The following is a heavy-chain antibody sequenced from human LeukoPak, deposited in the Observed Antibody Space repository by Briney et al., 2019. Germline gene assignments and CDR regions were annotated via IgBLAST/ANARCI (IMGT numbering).Heavy chain of an antibody. CDR1: GGSISSSSCY. Sequence: SSETLSLTCTVSGGSISSSSCYWGWIRQPPGKGLEWIGSIYYSGSTYYNPSLKSRVTISVDTSKNQFSLKLSSVTAADTAVYYCAPYGGNRYFDLWGRGTLVTVSS. J-gene: IGHJ2*01. CDR2: IYYSGST. D-gene: IGHD4-23*01. CDR3: APYGGNRYFDL. V-gene: IGHV4-39*01.